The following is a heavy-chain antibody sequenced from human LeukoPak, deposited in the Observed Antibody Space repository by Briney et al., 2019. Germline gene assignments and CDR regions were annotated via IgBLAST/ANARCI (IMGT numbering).Heavy chain of an antibody. D-gene: IGHD6-25*01. CDR3: ARDTSSGLDY. J-gene: IGHJ4*02. V-gene: IGHV1-24*01. Sequence: ASVKVSCKVSGKTLSDLSIHWLRQPPGKGLEWLGGSDPEDGERIYAQKFQGRVTITTDESTNTAYMELSSLRSEDTAVYYCARDTSSGLDYWGQGTLVTVSS. CDR2: SDPEDGER. CDR1: GKTLSDLS.